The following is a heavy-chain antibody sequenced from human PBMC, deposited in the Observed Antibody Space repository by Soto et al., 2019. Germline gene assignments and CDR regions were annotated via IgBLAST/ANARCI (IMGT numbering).Heavy chain of an antibody. CDR1: GYTFTSYA. CDR3: ARFPKRRFLARVAAAECV. D-gene: IGHD6-13*01. J-gene: IGHJ6*02. V-gene: IGHV1-3*01. Sequence: ASVKVSCKASGYTFTSYAMHWVRQAPGQRLEWMGWINAGNGNTKYSQKFQGRVTITRDTSASTAYMELSSLRSEDTAVYYCARFPKRRFLARVAAAECVWGQGATVPVS. CDR2: INAGNGNT.